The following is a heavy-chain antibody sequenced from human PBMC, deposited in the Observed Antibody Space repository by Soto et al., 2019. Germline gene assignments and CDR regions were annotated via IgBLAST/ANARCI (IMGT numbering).Heavy chain of an antibody. D-gene: IGHD6-19*01. J-gene: IGHJ5*01. CDR2: VYYSGTT. V-gene: IGHV4-39*01. Sequence: QLQLQESGPGLVKPSDTLSLTCTVSGGSIRDSNYYWGWFRKSPGKGLEWIGSVYYSGTTYYKPSLQSQVTISVDTSKHQFSLTLRSVTATDPAFEYCAIQSGRICTSGAGIDSWCQGTRVTGSS. CDR1: GGSIRDSNYY. CDR3: AIQSGRICTSGAGIDS.